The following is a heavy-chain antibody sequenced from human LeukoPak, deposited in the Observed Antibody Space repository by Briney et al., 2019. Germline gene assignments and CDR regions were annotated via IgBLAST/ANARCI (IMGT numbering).Heavy chain of an antibody. CDR3: AKNDKYYYDSSGYYYPYFDY. J-gene: IGHJ4*02. CDR1: GFTFSSYA. D-gene: IGHD3-22*01. Sequence: GGSLRLSCAASGFTFSSYAMSWVRQAPGKGLEWVSAISGSGGSTYYADSVKGRFTISRDNSKNTLYLQMNSLRAEGTAVYYCAKNDKYYYDSSGYYYPYFDYWGQGTLVTVSS. CDR2: ISGSGGST. V-gene: IGHV3-23*01.